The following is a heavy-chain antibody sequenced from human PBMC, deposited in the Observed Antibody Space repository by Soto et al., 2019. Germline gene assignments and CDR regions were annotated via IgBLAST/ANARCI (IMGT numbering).Heavy chain of an antibody. CDR1: GGSFSGYY. CDR3: ARGAEWFGRGMDV. J-gene: IGHJ6*01. V-gene: IGHV4-34*01. D-gene: IGHD3-10*01. CDR2: INHSGST. Sequence: QVQLQQWGAGLLKPSETLSLTCAVYGGSFSGYYWSWIRQPPGKGLEWIGEINHSGSTNYNPSLKRRVTISVDTSKNQFSLKRSSVTAADTAVYYCARGAEWFGRGMDVWGQGTTVTVSS.